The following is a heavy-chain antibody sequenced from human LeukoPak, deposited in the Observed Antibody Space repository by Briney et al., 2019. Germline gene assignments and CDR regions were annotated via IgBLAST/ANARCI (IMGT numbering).Heavy chain of an antibody. D-gene: IGHD5-18*01. V-gene: IGHV4-59*08. CDR2: IYYSGST. CDR3: ARSYGLKGYYPGMDV. Sequence: PPETLSLTCTVSGGSMNTYYWNWIRQPPGKGLEWIGYIYYSGSTNYNPSLKSRVTISVDTSKNQFSLKMSSVTAADTAMYYCARSYGLKGYYPGMDVWGQGTTVSASS. CDR1: GGSMNTYY. J-gene: IGHJ6*02.